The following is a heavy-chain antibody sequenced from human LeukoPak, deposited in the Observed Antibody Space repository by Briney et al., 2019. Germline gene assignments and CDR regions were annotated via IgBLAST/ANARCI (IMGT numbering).Heavy chain of an antibody. J-gene: IGHJ4*02. Sequence: GGSLRLSCAASGFTFSSYAMSWVRQAPGKGLEWVSSITSSSTNIKYADSVKGRFTISRDNAENSLYLQMNSLRVEDTAVYYCASGGRFGDYWGQGTLVTVSS. V-gene: IGHV3-21*01. D-gene: IGHD3-10*01. CDR3: ASGGRFGDY. CDR1: GFTFSSYA. CDR2: ITSSSTNI.